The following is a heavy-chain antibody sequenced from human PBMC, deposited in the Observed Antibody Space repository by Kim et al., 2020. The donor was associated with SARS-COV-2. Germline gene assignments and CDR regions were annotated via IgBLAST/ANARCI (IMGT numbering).Heavy chain of an antibody. J-gene: IGHJ6*02. CDR2: IVVGSGNT. V-gene: IGHV1-58*01. CDR3: AADRVAVAGWGDYYYYGMDV. CDR1: GFTFTSSA. D-gene: IGHD6-19*01. Sequence: SVKVSCKASGFTFTSSAVQWVRQARGQRLEWIGWIVVGSGNTNYAQKFQERVTITRDMSTSTAYMELSSLRSEDTAVYYCAADRVAVAGWGDYYYYGMDVRGQGTTVTVSS.